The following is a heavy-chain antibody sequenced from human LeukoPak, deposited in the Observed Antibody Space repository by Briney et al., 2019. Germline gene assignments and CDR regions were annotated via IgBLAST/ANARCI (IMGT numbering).Heavy chain of an antibody. V-gene: IGHV3-53*04. J-gene: IGHJ5*02. CDR1: GFTVGSNF. CDR2: IYSASSS. D-gene: IGHD6-13*01. CDR3: AVQLADNWFDP. Sequence: GGSLRLSCAASGFTVGSNFMSWVRQSPGKGLEWVSVIYSASSSYYADSVKGRFTVSRHNSKNTLYLQMNSLRAEDTAVYYCAVQLADNWFDPGAREPWSPSPQ.